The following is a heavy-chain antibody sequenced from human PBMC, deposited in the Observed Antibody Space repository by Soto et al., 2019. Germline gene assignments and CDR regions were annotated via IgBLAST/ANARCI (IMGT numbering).Heavy chain of an antibody. CDR2: TSYSGTT. Sequence: SETLSLTCTVSGGSMSSGIYYWSWIRQPPGKGLECIGFTSYSGTTYYNTSLWSRVSMSVDTSKNQFSLHVNSVTAADTAVYYCATMGTPVTGLYYFEHWGQGPLVTVSS. V-gene: IGHV4-30-4*01. CDR1: GGSMSSGIYY. J-gene: IGHJ4*02. D-gene: IGHD4-17*01. CDR3: ATMGTPVTGLYYFEH.